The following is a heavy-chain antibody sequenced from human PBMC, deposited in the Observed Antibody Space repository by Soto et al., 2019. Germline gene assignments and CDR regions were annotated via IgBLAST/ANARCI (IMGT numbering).Heavy chain of an antibody. Sequence: VKVSCKASGDTFSSHALSWVRQAPGQGLEWMGGIIPIFDARTYAQKFQGRVTISADKSTKTGYMELSSLTSEDTAVYYCARSSTTHYYQSSPYWPDKELDIWGQGTLVTVSS. CDR1: GDTFSSHA. CDR2: IIPIFDAR. J-gene: IGHJ4*02. D-gene: IGHD3-22*01. V-gene: IGHV1-69*06. CDR3: ARSSTTHYYQSSPYWPDKELDI.